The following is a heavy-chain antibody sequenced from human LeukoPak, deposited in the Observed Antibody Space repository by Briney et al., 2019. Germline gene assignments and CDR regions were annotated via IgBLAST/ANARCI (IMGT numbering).Heavy chain of an antibody. J-gene: IGHJ4*02. CDR1: GFTFSSYA. D-gene: IGHD3-9*01. CDR3: ARELRYFDWLSSSGDYYFDY. CDR2: ISGSGGST. V-gene: IGHV3-23*01. Sequence: GGSLRLSCAASGFTFSSYAMSWVRQAPGKGLEWVSAISGSGGSTYYADSVKGRFTISRDNSKNTLYLQMNSLRAEDTAVYYCARELRYFDWLSSSGDYYFDYWGQGTLVTVSS.